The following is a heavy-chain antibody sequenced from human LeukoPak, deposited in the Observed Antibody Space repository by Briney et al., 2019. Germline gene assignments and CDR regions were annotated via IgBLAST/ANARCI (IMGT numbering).Heavy chain of an antibody. CDR3: ARDLSVTAKFDY. V-gene: IGHV4-38-2*02. CDR2: IFHSGTT. Sequence: KPSETLSLTCAVSGYSISSGSYGGWIRQPPGKGLEGIGSIFHSGTTYHNPSLKSRVTISVDTSKTQVSLKLSSVTAADTAVYYCARDLSVTAKFDYWGQGTLVTVSS. J-gene: IGHJ4*02. CDR1: GYSISSGSY. D-gene: IGHD5-18*01.